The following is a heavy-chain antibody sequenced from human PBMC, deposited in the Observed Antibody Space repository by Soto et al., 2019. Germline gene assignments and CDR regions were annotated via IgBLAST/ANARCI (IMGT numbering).Heavy chain of an antibody. Sequence: GGSLRLSCAASGFTFSSYGMHWVRQAPGKGLEWVAVISYDGSNKYYADSVKGRFTISRDNSKNMLYLQMNSLRAEDTAVYYCAKDRGIVVVEGMDVWGQGTTVTVSS. D-gene: IGHD3-22*01. V-gene: IGHV3-30*18. CDR1: GFTFSSYG. CDR2: ISYDGSNK. CDR3: AKDRGIVVVEGMDV. J-gene: IGHJ6*02.